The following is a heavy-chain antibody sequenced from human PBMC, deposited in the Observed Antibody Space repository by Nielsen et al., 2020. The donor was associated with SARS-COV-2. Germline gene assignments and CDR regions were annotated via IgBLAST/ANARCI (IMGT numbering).Heavy chain of an antibody. V-gene: IGHV3-9*01. CDR2: ISWNSGSI. Sequence: SLKISCAASGFTFDGYAMHWVRQAPGKGLEWVSGISWNSGSIGYADSVKGRFTISRDNAKNSLYLQMNSLRAEDTALYYCAKDMGGRDRVYWGQGTLVTVSS. D-gene: IGHD3-16*01. CDR3: AKDMGGRDRVY. J-gene: IGHJ4*02. CDR1: GFTFDGYA.